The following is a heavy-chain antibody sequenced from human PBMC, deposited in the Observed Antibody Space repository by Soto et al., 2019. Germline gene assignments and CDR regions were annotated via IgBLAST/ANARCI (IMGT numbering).Heavy chain of an antibody. V-gene: IGHV3-20*04. CDR2: INGIGGST. J-gene: IGHJ4*02. CDR1: GVVVRAYA. Sequence: PGGAVRVSGAAAGVVVRAYAMSWVRQAPGKGLEWVSAINGIGGSTDYADSMKDRFTISRDNAKNSLYLQMSSLRAEDTALYYCARHGGTPDLYFDYWGQGT. CDR3: ARHGGTPDLYFDY. D-gene: IGHD3-16*01.